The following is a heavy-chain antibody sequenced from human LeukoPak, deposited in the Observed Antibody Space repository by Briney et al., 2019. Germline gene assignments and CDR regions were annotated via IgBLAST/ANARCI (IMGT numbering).Heavy chain of an antibody. V-gene: IGHV4-34*01. Sequence: SETLSLTCAVYGGSFSGYYWSWIRQPPGKGLEWIGEINHSGSTNYNPSLKSRVTISVDTSKNQFSLKLSSVTAADTAVYYCARHPRNSSHHHNMPHAAWFDPWGQGTLVTVSS. D-gene: IGHD6-19*01. J-gene: IGHJ5*02. CDR3: ARHPRNSSHHHNMPHAAWFDP. CDR1: GGSFSGYY. CDR2: INHSGST.